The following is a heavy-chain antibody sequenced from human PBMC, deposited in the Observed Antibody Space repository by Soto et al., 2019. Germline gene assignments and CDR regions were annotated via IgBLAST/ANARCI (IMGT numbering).Heavy chain of an antibody. CDR1: GFIFSNFF. Sequence: PXVCLRLSFAASGFIFSNFFMGWVRQPPGKGLEWVSALSGNGADTYYADSVKGRFTISRDNSKNTLYLQMNSLRAEDTAVYYCAKRRGDGFFDLWGRGTLVTVS. D-gene: IGHD5-12*01. CDR3: AKRRGDGFFDL. J-gene: IGHJ2*01. V-gene: IGHV3-23*01. CDR2: LSGNGADT.